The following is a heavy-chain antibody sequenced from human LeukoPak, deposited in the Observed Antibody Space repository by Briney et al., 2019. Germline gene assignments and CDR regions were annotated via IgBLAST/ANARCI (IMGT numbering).Heavy chain of an antibody. J-gene: IGHJ4*02. CDR1: GFSFSMYS. Sequence: GGSLRLSCTASGFSFSMYSMNWVRQAPGKGLEWVSHISGGSPVIDYADSVKGRFIISRENAKNSLYLQMNSLRAEDTAVYYCTRGYYRVDFWGQGTLVTVSS. CDR3: TRGYYRVDF. D-gene: IGHD2-15*01. CDR2: ISGGSPVI. V-gene: IGHV3-48*01.